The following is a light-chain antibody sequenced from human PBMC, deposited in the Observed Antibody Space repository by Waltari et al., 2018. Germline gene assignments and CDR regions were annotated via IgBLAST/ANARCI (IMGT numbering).Light chain of an antibody. J-gene: IGLJ3*02. CDR1: SGHRSNV. CDR3: RTGGHGTWV. Sequence: QLVLTQSPSASASLGASVKLTCTLSSGHRSNVVAWHQQPPEKGPRCLMKVNSDGSHSKGDDIPDRCSGSSSRAERYRTISSLQSEDEADYYCRTGGHGTWVFGGGTKLTV. V-gene: IGLV4-69*01. CDR2: VNSDGSH.